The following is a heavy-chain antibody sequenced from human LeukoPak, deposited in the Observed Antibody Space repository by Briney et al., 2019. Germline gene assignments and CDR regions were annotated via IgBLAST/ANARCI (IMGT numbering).Heavy chain of an antibody. CDR2: IYHSGST. Sequence: SETLSLTCAVSGGSISSGGYYWSWIRQPPGKGLEWIGYIYHSGSTYYNPSLKSRVTISVDRSKNQFSLKLSSVTAADTAVYYCARTSIAAAGTFTYPRTLNWFDPWGQGTLVTVSS. CDR1: GGSISSGGYY. D-gene: IGHD6-13*01. CDR3: ARTSIAAAGTFTYPRTLNWFDP. V-gene: IGHV4-30-2*01. J-gene: IGHJ5*02.